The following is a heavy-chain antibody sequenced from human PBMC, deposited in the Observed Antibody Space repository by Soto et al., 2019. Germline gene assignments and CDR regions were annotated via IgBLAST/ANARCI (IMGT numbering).Heavy chain of an antibody. J-gene: IGHJ5*02. Sequence: EVQLVESGGGLVQPGGSLRLSCAASGFTFSSYWMHWVRQAPGKWLVWVSRINYDGSTTSYADSVKGRFTISRDNARNTLYLQMNSLRAEDTAVYYCARAGTGWYWFDPWGQGTLVTVSS. CDR2: INYDGSTT. V-gene: IGHV3-74*01. D-gene: IGHD6-19*01. CDR3: ARAGTGWYWFDP. CDR1: GFTFSSYW.